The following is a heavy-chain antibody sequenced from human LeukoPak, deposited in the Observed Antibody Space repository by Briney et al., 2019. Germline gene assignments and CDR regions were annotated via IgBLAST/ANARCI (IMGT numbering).Heavy chain of an antibody. J-gene: IGHJ4*02. D-gene: IGHD3-3*01. V-gene: IGHV4-30-4*01. CDR2: IYYSGST. Sequence: PSQTLSLTCTVSGGSISSGDYYWSWIRQPPGKGLEWIGYIYYSGSTYYNPSLKSRVTISVDTSKNQFSLKLSSVTAADTAVYYCARGPSRDFWSGYQGYYFDYWGQGTLVTVSS. CDR3: ARGPSRDFWSGYQGYYFDY. CDR1: GGSISSGDYY.